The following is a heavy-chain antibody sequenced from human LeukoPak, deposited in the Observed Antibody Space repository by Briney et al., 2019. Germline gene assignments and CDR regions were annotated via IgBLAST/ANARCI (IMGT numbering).Heavy chain of an antibody. CDR1: GGSFSGYY. CDR2: INHSGST. D-gene: IGHD5-18*01. V-gene: IGHV4-34*01. J-gene: IGHJ6*02. CDR3: ARSWMHSYGLMDV. Sequence: PSETLSLTCAVYGGSFSGYYWSWIRQPPGKGLEWTGEINHSGSTNYNPSLKSRVTISVDTSKNQFSLKLSSVTAADTAVYYCARSWMHSYGLMDVWGQGTTVTVSS.